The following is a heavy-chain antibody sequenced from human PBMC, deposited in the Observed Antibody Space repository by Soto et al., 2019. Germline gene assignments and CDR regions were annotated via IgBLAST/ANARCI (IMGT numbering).Heavy chain of an antibody. J-gene: IGHJ6*02. D-gene: IGHD5-18*01. Sequence: SLRLSCAASGFTFSSYAMSWVRQAPGEGLEWGSAISGSGGSTYYADSVKGRFTISRDNSKNTLYLQMNSLRAEDTAVYYCAKGHTPGHYYYGMDVWGQGTTVTVSS. CDR1: GFTFSSYA. CDR2: ISGSGGST. CDR3: AKGHTPGHYYYGMDV. V-gene: IGHV3-23*01.